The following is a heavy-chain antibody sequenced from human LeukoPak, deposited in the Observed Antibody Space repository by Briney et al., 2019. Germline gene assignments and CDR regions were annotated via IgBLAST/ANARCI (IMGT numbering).Heavy chain of an antibody. CDR1: GGSISSSSYY. CDR3: ARHSNPGAVDAFDI. D-gene: IGHD2-2*01. CDR2: IYYSGST. Sequence: SETLPLTCTVSGGSISSSSYYWGWIRQPPGKGLEWIGSIYYSGSTYYNPSLKSRVTISVDTSKNQFSLRLSSVTAADTAVYYCARHSNPGAVDAFDIWGQGTMVTVSS. V-gene: IGHV4-39*01. J-gene: IGHJ3*02.